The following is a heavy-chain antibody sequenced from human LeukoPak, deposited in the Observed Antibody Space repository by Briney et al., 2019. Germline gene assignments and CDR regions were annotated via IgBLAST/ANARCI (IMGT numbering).Heavy chain of an antibody. CDR2: ITGGGAT. V-gene: IGHV3-23*01. CDR1: GSTFSSYA. Sequence: GSLRLSCAASGSTFSSYAMSWVRQAPGKGLEYVSAITGGGATYYAASLKGRFTISRDNSKNTLFLQMNSLRAEDTAVYYCAKRSPYYFDFWGQGNPGHRLL. CDR3: AKRSPYYFDF. J-gene: IGHJ4*01.